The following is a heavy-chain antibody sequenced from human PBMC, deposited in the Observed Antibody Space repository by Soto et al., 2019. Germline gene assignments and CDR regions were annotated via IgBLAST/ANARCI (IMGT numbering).Heavy chain of an antibody. Sequence: PGESLSLSCAASGFTFSSYALTWLRQAPGKGLEWVSAISGSGGSTYYADSAKGRFTTSRDNSKNTRSLQMNSLRAEDTAVCYSAKGECCTDVVCYTDWAQGPLVTVP. D-gene: IGHD2-8*01. J-gene: IGHJ4*02. CDR3: AKGECCTDVVCYTD. V-gene: IGHV3-23*01. CDR1: GFTFSSYA. CDR2: ISGSGGST.